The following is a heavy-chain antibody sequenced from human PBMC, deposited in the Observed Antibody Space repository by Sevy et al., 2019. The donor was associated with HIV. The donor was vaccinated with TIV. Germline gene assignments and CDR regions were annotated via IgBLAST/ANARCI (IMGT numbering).Heavy chain of an antibody. CDR3: ATGGNLDYYDSSPPAY. CDR2: FDPEDGET. Sequence: ASVKVSCKVSEYTLTELSMHWVRQAPGKGLEWMGGFDPEDGETIYAQKFQGRVTMTEDTSTDTAYMELSSLRSEDTAVYYCATGGNLDYYDSSPPAYWGQGTLVTVSS. D-gene: IGHD3-22*01. J-gene: IGHJ4*02. V-gene: IGHV1-24*01. CDR1: EYTLTELS.